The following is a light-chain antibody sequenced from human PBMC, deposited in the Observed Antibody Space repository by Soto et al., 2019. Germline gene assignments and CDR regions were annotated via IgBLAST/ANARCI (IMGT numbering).Light chain of an antibody. CDR2: DTS. V-gene: IGKV3D-20*01. Sequence: ETVLTQSPGTLSLSPGERATLSCGASQSVSSSFFAWYRQKPGLAPRLLIYDTSGWATGTPDRFSGSGSGTGFTLTISRLESEDFAVYSCQQYGSSPWTFGQGTKVEVK. J-gene: IGKJ1*01. CDR3: QQYGSSPWT. CDR1: QSVSSSF.